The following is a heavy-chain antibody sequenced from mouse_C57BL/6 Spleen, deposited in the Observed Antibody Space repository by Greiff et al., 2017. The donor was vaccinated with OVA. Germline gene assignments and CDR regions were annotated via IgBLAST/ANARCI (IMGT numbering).Heavy chain of an antibody. Sequence: VQLQQPGAELVRPGSSVKLSCKASGYTFTSYWMDWVKQRPGQGLEWIGNIYPSDSETHYNQKFKDKATLTVDKSSSTAYMQLSSLTSEDSAVYYCARTGYSNYVGAMDYWGQGTSVTVSS. CDR3: ARTGYSNYVGAMDY. CDR1: GYTFTSYW. J-gene: IGHJ4*01. D-gene: IGHD2-5*01. CDR2: IYPSDSET. V-gene: IGHV1-61*01.